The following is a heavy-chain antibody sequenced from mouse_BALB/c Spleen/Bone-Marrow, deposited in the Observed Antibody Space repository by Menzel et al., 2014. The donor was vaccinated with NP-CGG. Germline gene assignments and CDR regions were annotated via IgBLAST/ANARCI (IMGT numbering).Heavy chain of an antibody. CDR1: GFNIKDTY. D-gene: IGHD1-2*01. CDR2: IDPANGNT. CDR3: ARYRLGTYFDY. Sequence: VQLKESGAELVKPGASVKLSCTASGFNIKDTYMHWVKRRPEQGLEWIGRIDPANGNTKYDPKFQGKATITADTSSNTAYLQLSSLTSEGTAVYYCARYRLGTYFDYWGQGTTLTVSP. J-gene: IGHJ2*01. V-gene: IGHV14-3*02.